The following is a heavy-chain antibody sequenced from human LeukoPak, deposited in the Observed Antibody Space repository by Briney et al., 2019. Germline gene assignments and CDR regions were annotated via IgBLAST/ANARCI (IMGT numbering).Heavy chain of an antibody. CDR3: ARAGRSLGAY. Sequence: SETLSLTCAVYGGSFSGYYWSWIRQPPGKGLEWIGEINQSGSTNYNPSLKSRVTISVDTSKNQFSLKLSSVTAADTAVYYCARAGRSLGAYWGQGTLVTVSS. D-gene: IGHD3-3*01. V-gene: IGHV4-34*01. CDR2: INQSGST. CDR1: GGSFSGYY. J-gene: IGHJ4*02.